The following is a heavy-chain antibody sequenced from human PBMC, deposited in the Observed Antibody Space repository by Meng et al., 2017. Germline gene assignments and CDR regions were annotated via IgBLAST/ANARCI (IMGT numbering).Heavy chain of an antibody. Sequence: QVRLVQSGAGVKKPGASVKVSCKASGYTFTGYYMHWVRQAPGQGVEWMGWINPNSGGTNYAQKFQGRVTMTRDTSISTAYMELSRLRSDDTAVYYCAREGSGSYYRFGWFDPWGQGTLVTVSS. D-gene: IGHD3-10*01. CDR3: AREGSGSYYRFGWFDP. CDR1: GYTFTGYY. CDR2: INPNSGGT. V-gene: IGHV1-2*02. J-gene: IGHJ5*02.